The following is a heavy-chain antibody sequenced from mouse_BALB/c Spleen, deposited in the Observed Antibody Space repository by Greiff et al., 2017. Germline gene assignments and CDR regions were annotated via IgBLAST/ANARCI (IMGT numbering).Heavy chain of an antibody. Sequence: EVKLVESGGGLVKPGGSLKLSCAASGFTFSDYYMYWVRQTPEKRLEWVATISDGGSYTYYPDSVKGRFTISRDNAKNNLYLQMSSLKSEDTAMYYCARGDWDVHWYFDVWGAGTTVTVS. CDR3: ARGDWDVHWYFDV. J-gene: IGHJ1*01. V-gene: IGHV5-4*02. D-gene: IGHD4-1*01. CDR1: GFTFSDYY. CDR2: ISDGGSYT.